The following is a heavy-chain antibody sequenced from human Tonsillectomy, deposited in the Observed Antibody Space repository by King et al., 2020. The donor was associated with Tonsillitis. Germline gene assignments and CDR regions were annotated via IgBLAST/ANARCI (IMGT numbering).Heavy chain of an antibody. V-gene: IGHV3-48*02. CDR2: ISGSSTTI. D-gene: IGHD6-13*01. CDR3: ARDIPVTSSWGDLFDY. J-gene: IGHJ4*02. CDR1: GFTFISYS. Sequence: VQLVESGGALVQPGGSLRLSCAASGFTFISYSMNWVRQAPGKGLEWISYISGSSTTISYADSVKGRFTISRDNAKNSLYLQMNSLRDEDSAMYYCARDIPVTSSWGDLFDYWGQGTLVTVSS.